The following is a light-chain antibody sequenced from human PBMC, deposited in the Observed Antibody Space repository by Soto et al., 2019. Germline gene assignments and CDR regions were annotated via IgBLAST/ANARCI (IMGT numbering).Light chain of an antibody. CDR1: QSISSW. J-gene: IGKJ1*01. V-gene: IGKV1-5*01. CDR2: DAS. CDR3: QQYTSYSWT. Sequence: DIPMTQSPSTLSASVGDRVTITCRASQSISSWLAWYQQKPGKAPKLLIYDASSLESGVPSRFSGSGSGTEFALPISSLQPDDFAAYYCQQYTSYSWTFGQGTKVEIK.